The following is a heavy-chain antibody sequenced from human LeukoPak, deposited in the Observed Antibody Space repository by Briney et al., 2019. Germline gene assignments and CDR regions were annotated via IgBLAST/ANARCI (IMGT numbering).Heavy chain of an antibody. V-gene: IGHV3-13*05. CDR3: ARGNVSGWAFDY. J-gene: IGHJ4*02. D-gene: IGHD3-10*01. Sequence: GGSLRLSCAASGFPFRNYDMHWVRQPTGRGLEWVSGISTTGDPYYPDSVKGRFTISRENGKNSLYLQMNSLRVGDTAAYYCARGNVSGWAFDYWGQGTLVTVSS. CDR1: GFPFRNYD. CDR2: ISTTGDP.